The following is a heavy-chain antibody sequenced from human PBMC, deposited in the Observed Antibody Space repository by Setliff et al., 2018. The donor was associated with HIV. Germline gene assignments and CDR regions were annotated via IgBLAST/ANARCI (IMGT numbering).Heavy chain of an antibody. J-gene: IGHJ4*02. CDR1: GFTSGFTFTNYW. V-gene: IGHV3-7*01. Sequence: GGSLRLSCAASGFTSGFTFTNYWMSWVRQAPGKGLEWVANVNQNGREKYYVDSVKGRFTISRDNAKDSLYLQMNSLRGEDTAVYYCAGSRGYFVKAEWGQGTLVTVSS. D-gene: IGHD3-22*01. CDR2: VNQNGREK. CDR3: AGSRGYFVKAE.